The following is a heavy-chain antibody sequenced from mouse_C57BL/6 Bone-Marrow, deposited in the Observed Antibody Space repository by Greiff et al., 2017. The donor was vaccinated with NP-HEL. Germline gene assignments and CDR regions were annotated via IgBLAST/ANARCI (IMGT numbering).Heavy chain of an antibody. CDR2: ISSGGSYT. CDR3: ARQYYGISWFAY. J-gene: IGHJ3*01. D-gene: IGHD2-1*01. V-gene: IGHV5-6*01. Sequence: EVQRVESGGDLVKPGGSLKLSCAASGFTFSSYGMSWVRQTPDKRLEWVATISSGGSYTYYPDSVKGRFTISRDNAKNTLYLQMSSLKSEDTAMYYCARQYYGISWFAYWGQGTLVTVSA. CDR1: GFTFSSYG.